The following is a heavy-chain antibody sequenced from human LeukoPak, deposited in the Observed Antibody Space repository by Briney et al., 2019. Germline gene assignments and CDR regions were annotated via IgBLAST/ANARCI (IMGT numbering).Heavy chain of an antibody. CDR2: ISAYNGNT. V-gene: IGHV1-18*04. CDR3: ARGGGPMVRHINWFDP. Sequence: ASVKVSCKASGYTFTSYYMHWVRQAPGQGLERMGWISAYNGNTNYAQKLQGRVTMTTDTSTSTAYMELRSLRSDDTAVYYCARGGGPMVRHINWFDPWGQGTLVTVSS. CDR1: GYTFTSYY. D-gene: IGHD5-18*01. J-gene: IGHJ5*02.